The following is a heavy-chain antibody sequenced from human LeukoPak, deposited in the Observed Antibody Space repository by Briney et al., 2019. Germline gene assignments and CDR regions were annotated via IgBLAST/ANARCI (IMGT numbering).Heavy chain of an antibody. J-gene: IGHJ5*02. V-gene: IGHV3-43*02. CDR3: AKDPGNGYDFWSGYSDNWFDP. CDR1: GFTFDDYA. Sequence: GGSLRLSCAASGFTFDDYAMHWVRQAPGKGLEWVSLISGDGGSTYYADSVKGRFTISRDNSKNSLYLQMNSLRTEDTALNYCAKDPGNGYDFWSGYSDNWFDPWGQGTLVTVSS. CDR2: ISGDGGST. D-gene: IGHD3-3*01.